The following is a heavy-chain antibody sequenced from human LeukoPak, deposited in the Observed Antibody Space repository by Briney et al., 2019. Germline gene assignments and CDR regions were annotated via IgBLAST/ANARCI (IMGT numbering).Heavy chain of an antibody. D-gene: IGHD6-13*01. CDR1: GYTFTSYG. CDR3: ARDYRSIAAAGTVQYYYHYGMDV. Sequence: GASVKVSCKASGYTFTSYGISWVRQAPGQGLEWMGWISAYNGNTNYAQKLQGRVTMTTDTSTSTAYMELRSLRSDDTAVYYCARDYRSIAAAGTVQYYYHYGMDVWGQGTTVTVSS. CDR2: ISAYNGNT. J-gene: IGHJ6*02. V-gene: IGHV1-18*01.